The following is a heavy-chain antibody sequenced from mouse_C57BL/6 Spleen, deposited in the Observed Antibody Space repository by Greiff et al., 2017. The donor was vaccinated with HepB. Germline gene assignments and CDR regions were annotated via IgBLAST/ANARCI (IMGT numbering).Heavy chain of an antibody. D-gene: IGHD3-2*02. J-gene: IGHJ3*01. Sequence: QVQLKQSGPELVKPGASVKISCKASGYAFSSSWMNWVKQRPGKGLEWIGRIYPGDGDTNYNGKFKGKATLTADKSSSTAYMQLSSLTSEDSAVYFCARSLDSSGLFAYWGQGTLVTVSA. CDR3: ARSLDSSGLFAY. V-gene: IGHV1-82*01. CDR1: GYAFSSSW. CDR2: IYPGDGDT.